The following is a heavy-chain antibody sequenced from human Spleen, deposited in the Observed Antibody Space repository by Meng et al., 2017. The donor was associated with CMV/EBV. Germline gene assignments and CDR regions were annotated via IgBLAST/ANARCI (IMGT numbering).Heavy chain of an antibody. V-gene: IGHV1-3*01. D-gene: IGHD1-26*01. CDR1: GYTFTSYA. J-gene: IGHJ5*02. CDR2: INAGNGNT. Sequence: QVQLVQSGAEVKKPGASVKVSCKASGYTFTSYAMHWVRQAPGQRLEWMGWINAGNGNTKYSQKFQGRVTITRDISASTAYMELSSLRSEDTAVYYCARKVGASTYWFDPWGQGTLVTVSS. CDR3: ARKVGASTYWFDP.